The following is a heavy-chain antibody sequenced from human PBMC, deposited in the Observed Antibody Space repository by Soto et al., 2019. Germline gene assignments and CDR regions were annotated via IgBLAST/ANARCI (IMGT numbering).Heavy chain of an antibody. Sequence: PGGPLRLSCAAPGFTFNRYWMHWVRQAPGKGLEWISRISTDGTTTGYADSVRGRLTVSRDNAKNTLYLQMNSLRVEDTAVYYCIRDRTTITLFDYWGQGALVTVS. CDR1: GFTFNRYW. J-gene: IGHJ4*02. D-gene: IGHD4-4*01. V-gene: IGHV3-74*01. CDR2: ISTDGTTT. CDR3: IRDRTTITLFDY.